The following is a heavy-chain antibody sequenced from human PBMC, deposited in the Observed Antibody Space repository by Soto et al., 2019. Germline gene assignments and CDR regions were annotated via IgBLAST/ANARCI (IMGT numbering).Heavy chain of an antibody. J-gene: IGHJ5*02. CDR3: AKAGSFTRRWFDP. V-gene: IGHV3-23*01. CDR2: ISGSGDTT. Sequence: EVQLLESGGGLVQPGGSLRLSCAASGFTFSSYAMSWVRQAPGKGLEWVSTISGSGDTTHYADSVKGRFTISRDNSKNTLYLQMNSLKAEDTAVYYCAKAGSFTRRWFDPWGQGTLVTVSS. D-gene: IGHD2-2*01. CDR1: GFTFSSYA.